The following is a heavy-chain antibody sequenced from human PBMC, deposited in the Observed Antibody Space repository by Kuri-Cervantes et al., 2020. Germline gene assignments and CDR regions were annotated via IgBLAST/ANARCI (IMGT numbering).Heavy chain of an antibody. J-gene: IGHJ5*02. CDR2: IYYSGST. Sequence: SETLSLTCTVSGGSISSYYWSWIRQPPGKGLEWIGYIYYSGSTNYNPSLKSRVTILVDTSKNQFSLKLSSVTAADTAVYYCARVLGNWFDPWGQGTLVTVSS. CDR1: GGSISSYY. V-gene: IGHV4-59*13. D-gene: IGHD3-16*01. CDR3: ARVLGNWFDP.